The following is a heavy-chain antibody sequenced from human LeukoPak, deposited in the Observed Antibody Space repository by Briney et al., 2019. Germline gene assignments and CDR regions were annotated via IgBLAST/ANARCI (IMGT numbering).Heavy chain of an antibody. CDR1: GFTFSTYE. V-gene: IGHV3-48*03. D-gene: IGHD3-10*01. CDR3: ARDHITMVRGVSVNYYYYGMDV. J-gene: IGHJ6*02. Sequence: PGGSLRLSCEASGFTFSTYEMNWVRQAPGKGLEWVSYISSSGSTLYYADSVKGRFTISRDNAKSSLYLQMNSLRAEDTAVYYCARDHITMVRGVSVNYYYYGMDVWGQGTTVTVSS. CDR2: ISSSGSTL.